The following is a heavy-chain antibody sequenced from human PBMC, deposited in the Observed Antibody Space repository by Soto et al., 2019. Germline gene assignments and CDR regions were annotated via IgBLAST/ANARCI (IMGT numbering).Heavy chain of an antibody. CDR3: ARVAPPWIVVVVAAIRWFDP. V-gene: IGHV4-34*01. J-gene: IGHJ5*02. CDR2: INHSGST. CDR1: GGTFSGYY. D-gene: IGHD2-15*01. Sequence: SETLSLTCAVYGGTFSGYYWSWIRQPPGKGLEWIGEINHSGSTNYNPSLKSRVTISVDTSKNQFSLKLSSVTAADTAVYYCARVAPPWIVVVVAAIRWFDPWGEGTLVT.